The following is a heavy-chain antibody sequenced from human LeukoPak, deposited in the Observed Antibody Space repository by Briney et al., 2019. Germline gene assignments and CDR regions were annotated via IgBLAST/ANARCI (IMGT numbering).Heavy chain of an antibody. CDR2: ISGSGGST. CDR3: AKELYSGYDKGGDAFDI. D-gene: IGHD5-12*01. CDR1: GFTFSSYA. J-gene: IGHJ3*02. V-gene: IGHV3-23*01. Sequence: GGSLRLSCAASGFTFSSYAMSWVRQAPGKGLEWVSAISGSGGSTYYADSVKGRFTISRDNSKNTLYLQMNSLRAEDTAVYYCAKELYSGYDKGGDAFDIWGQGTMVTVSS.